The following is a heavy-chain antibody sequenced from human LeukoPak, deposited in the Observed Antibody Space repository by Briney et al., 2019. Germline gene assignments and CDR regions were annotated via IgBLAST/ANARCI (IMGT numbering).Heavy chain of an antibody. Sequence: ASVKVSCKASGYTFTSYGISWVRQASGQGLEWMGWISAYNGNTNYAQKLQGRVTMTTDTSTSTAYMELRSLRSDDTAVYYCARDCSSTSCYLGYMDVWGKGTTVTVSS. CDR3: ARDCSSTSCYLGYMDV. D-gene: IGHD2-2*01. J-gene: IGHJ6*03. CDR2: ISAYNGNT. V-gene: IGHV1-18*01. CDR1: GYTFTSYG.